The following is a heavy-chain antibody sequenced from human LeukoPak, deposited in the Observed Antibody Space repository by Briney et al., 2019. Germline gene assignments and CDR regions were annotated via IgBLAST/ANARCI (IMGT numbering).Heavy chain of an antibody. V-gene: IGHV3-11*01. CDR3: ARDRTAMAAGEGIFDC. CDR2: ISSSGSTI. CDR1: GFTFSDYY. J-gene: IGHJ4*02. Sequence: GGSLRLSCAASGFTFSDYYMSWIRQAPGKGLEWVSYISSSGSTIYYADSVKGRFTISRDNAKNSLYLQMNSLRAEDTAVYYCARDRTAMAAGEGIFDCWGQGTLVTVSS. D-gene: IGHD5-18*01.